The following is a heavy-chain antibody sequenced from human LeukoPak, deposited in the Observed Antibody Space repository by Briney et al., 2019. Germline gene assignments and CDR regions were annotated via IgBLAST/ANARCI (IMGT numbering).Heavy chain of an antibody. J-gene: IGHJ5*02. CDR1: GGTFSSYA. Sequence: ASVKVSCKASGGTFSSYAVSWVRQAPGQGLEWMGRIIPILGIANYAQKFQGRVTITADKSTSTAYMELSSLRSEDTAVYYCAIGTAWFDPWGQGTLVTVSS. D-gene: IGHD5-18*01. CDR2: IIPILGIA. V-gene: IGHV1-69*04. CDR3: AIGTAWFDP.